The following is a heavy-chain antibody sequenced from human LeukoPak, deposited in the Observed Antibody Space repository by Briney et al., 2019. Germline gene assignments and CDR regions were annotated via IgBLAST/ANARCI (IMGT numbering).Heavy chain of an antibody. CDR2: ISAYNGNT. CDR3: ARDGGSSGWYGYYFDY. D-gene: IGHD6-19*01. CDR1: GYTFTSYA. Sequence: ASVKVSCKASGYTFTSYAMNWVRQAPGQGLEWMGWISAYNGNTNYAQKLQGRVTMTTDTSTSTAYMELRSLRSDDTAVYYCARDGGSSGWYGYYFDYWGQGTLVTVSS. J-gene: IGHJ4*02. V-gene: IGHV1-18*01.